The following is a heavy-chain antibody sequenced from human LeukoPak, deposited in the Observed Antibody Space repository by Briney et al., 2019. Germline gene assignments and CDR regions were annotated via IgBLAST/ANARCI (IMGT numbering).Heavy chain of an antibody. CDR1: GFTFSSYW. Sequence: GGSLRLSCAASGFTFSSYWMSWVRQAPGKGLEWVANKKQDGSEKYYVDSVKGRFTISRDNAKDSLYLQMNSLRAEDTAVYYCARDLERHICYFDFWGQGTLVTVSS. CDR3: ARDLERHICYFDF. V-gene: IGHV3-7*01. CDR2: KKQDGSEK. J-gene: IGHJ4*02. D-gene: IGHD2-21*01.